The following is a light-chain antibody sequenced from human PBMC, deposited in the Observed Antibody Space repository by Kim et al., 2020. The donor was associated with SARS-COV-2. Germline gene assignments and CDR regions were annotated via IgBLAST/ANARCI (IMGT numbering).Light chain of an antibody. CDR2: GAS. V-gene: IGKV3-15*01. CDR3: QQYNDWLRT. J-gene: IGKJ1*01. Sequence: AYQGGRATLSGRASQTISGNLAWFQQKPGQAPRLLIYGASNRATGVPARFSGSGSGTDFTLTISRLEPEDSAIYYCQQYNDWLRTFGQGTKVDIK. CDR1: QTISGN.